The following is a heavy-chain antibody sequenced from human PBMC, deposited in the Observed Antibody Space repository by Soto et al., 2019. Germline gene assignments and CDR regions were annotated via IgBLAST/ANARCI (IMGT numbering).Heavy chain of an antibody. CDR2: NIPVFGTS. D-gene: IGHD1-20*01. V-gene: IGHV1-69*01. Sequence: QVQLVQSGAEVKKPGSSVKVSCKASGGTFNNYAISWLRQAPGQGLQWMGENIPVFGTSNYVQHFQGRVTITADESTSTAYMELNSLRFEDTAMYYCARAGVTVTGWDSWGQGTLVTVSS. J-gene: IGHJ4*02. CDR1: GGTFNNYA. CDR3: ARAGVTVTGWDS.